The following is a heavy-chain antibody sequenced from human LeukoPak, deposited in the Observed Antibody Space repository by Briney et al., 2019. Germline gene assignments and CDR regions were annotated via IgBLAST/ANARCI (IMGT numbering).Heavy chain of an antibody. J-gene: IGHJ3*02. CDR2: IKSKTDGGTT. V-gene: IGHV3-15*01. CDR3: TTEADHDAFDI. Sequence: GGSLRLSCAASGFTFSDYYMSWIRQAPGKGLEWVGRIKSKTDGGTTDYAAPVKGRFTISRDDSKNTLYLQMNSLKTEDTAVYYCTTEADHDAFDIWGQGTMVTVSS. CDR1: GFTFSDYY. D-gene: IGHD6-19*01.